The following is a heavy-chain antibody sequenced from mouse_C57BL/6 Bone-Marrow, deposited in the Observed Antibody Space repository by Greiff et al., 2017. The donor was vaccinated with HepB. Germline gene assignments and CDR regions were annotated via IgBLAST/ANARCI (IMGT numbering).Heavy chain of an antibody. D-gene: IGHD1-1*01. J-gene: IGHJ4*01. CDR1: GFNIKDDY. CDR3: TSITTVVGMDY. V-gene: IGHV14-4*01. Sequence: VLLQQSGAELVRPGASVKLSCTASGFNIKDDYMHWVKQRPEQGLEWIGWIDPENGDTEYASKFQGKATITADTSSNTAYLQLSSLTSEDTAVYYCTSITTVVGMDYWGQGTSVTVSS. CDR2: IDPENGDT.